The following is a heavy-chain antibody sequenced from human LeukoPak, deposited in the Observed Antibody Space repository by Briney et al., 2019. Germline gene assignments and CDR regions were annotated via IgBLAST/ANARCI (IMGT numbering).Heavy chain of an antibody. V-gene: IGHV3-23*01. CDR3: AKGSAAFDI. J-gene: IGHJ3*02. Sequence: LRLSRAASEFTFANYAMRSVRQHPGKGLEWVSRISESGGSTYYADSGKGRFTISRDNAKNTLYLQMNSLRVEDTAVYYRAKGSAAFDIWGEGTMVIVSS. CDR2: ISESGGST. CDR1: EFTFANYA. D-gene: IGHD1-26*01.